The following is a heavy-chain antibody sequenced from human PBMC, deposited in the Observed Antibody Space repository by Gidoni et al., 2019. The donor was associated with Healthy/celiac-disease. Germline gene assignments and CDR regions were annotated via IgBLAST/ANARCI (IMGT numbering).Heavy chain of an antibody. CDR2: IYHSGST. Sequence: QVQLQESGPGLVKPSGTLSLTCAVSGGSISSSNWWSWVRQPPGKGLEWIGEIYHSGSTNYNPSLKSRVTISVDKSKNQFSLKLSSVTAADTAVYYCARVTNRVRYSSGWTEPFDYWGQGTLVTVSS. D-gene: IGHD6-19*01. CDR3: ARVTNRVRYSSGWTEPFDY. V-gene: IGHV4-4*02. CDR1: GGSISSSNW. J-gene: IGHJ4*02.